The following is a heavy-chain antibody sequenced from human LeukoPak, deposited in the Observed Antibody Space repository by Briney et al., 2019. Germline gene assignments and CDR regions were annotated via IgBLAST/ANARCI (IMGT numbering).Heavy chain of an antibody. D-gene: IGHD5-12*01. Sequence: ASVKVSCKASGYTSTGYYLHWVRQAPGQGLEWMGWINPDSGGTKSEKKFQGRVTMTRDTSINTAYMELSRLASDDTAVYYCARAPGSGYAFDSWGQGTQVTVSS. V-gene: IGHV1-2*02. CDR2: INPDSGGT. CDR3: ARAPGSGYAFDS. J-gene: IGHJ4*02. CDR1: GYTSTGYY.